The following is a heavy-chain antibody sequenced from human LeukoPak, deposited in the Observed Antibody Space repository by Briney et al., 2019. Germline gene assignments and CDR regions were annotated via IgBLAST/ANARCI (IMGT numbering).Heavy chain of an antibody. CDR1: GDSVSSNSAA. J-gene: IGHJ4*02. CDR2: TYYRSKWYN. Sequence: SQTLSLTCAISGDSVSSNSAAWNWIRQSPSRGLEWLGRTYYRSKWYNDYAVSVKSRITINPDTSKNQFSLQLNSVTPEDTAVYYCAREEGSGSYLPYYFDYWGQGTKVTVSS. CDR3: AREEGSGSYLPYYFDY. V-gene: IGHV6-1*01. D-gene: IGHD1-26*01.